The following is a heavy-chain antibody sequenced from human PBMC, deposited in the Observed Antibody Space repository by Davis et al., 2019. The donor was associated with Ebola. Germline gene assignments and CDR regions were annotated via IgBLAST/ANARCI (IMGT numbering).Heavy chain of an antibody. D-gene: IGHD6-13*01. Sequence: GESLKISCAASGFTFDDYAMHWVRQAPGKGLEWVSLISWDGDSTYYADSVKGRFTISRDNSKNSLYLQMNSLRPEDTALYYCVKDTGRGTIAAAGTIDYWGQGTLVTVSS. J-gene: IGHJ4*02. CDR2: ISWDGDST. CDR1: GFTFDDYA. V-gene: IGHV3-43D*03. CDR3: VKDTGRGTIAAAGTIDY.